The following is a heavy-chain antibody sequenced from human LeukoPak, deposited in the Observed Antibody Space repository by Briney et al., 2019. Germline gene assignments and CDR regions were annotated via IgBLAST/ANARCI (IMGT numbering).Heavy chain of an antibody. J-gene: IGHJ4*02. CDR2: IHLSGAPT. CDR3: ARDRGYTRTNTGGYPVFDL. CDR1: GFAFSIYR. V-gene: IGHV3-48*04. Sequence: GGSLRLSCEASGFAFSIYRMNWVRQAPGKGLEWVSYIHLSGAPTHYADPVKGRFSISRDNVKNSLYLQMDNLRAEDTAVYYCARDRGYTRTNTGGYPVFDLWGQGTLVTVSS. D-gene: IGHD2-8*02.